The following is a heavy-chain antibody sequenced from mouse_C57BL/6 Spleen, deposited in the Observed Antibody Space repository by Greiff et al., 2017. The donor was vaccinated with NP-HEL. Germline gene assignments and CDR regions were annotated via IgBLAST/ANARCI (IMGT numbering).Heavy chain of an antibody. J-gene: IGHJ4*01. CDR1: GFTFSSYA. CDR3: ATDGFYAMDY. Sequence: EVQLVESGGGLVKPGGSLKLSCAASGFTFSSYAMSWVRQTPEKRLEWVATISDGGSYTYYPDNVKGRFTISRDNAKNNLYLQMSHLKSEDTAMYYCATDGFYAMDYWGQGTSVTVSS. D-gene: IGHD2-3*01. V-gene: IGHV5-4*01. CDR2: ISDGGSYT.